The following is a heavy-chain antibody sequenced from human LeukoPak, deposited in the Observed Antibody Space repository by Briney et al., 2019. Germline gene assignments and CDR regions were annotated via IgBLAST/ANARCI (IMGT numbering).Heavy chain of an antibody. J-gene: IGHJ4*02. CDR3: ARDKPNSGSVSGY. CDR2: ISSSSYI. Sequence: GGSLRLSCAASGFTFSSYSMNWVRQAPGKGLEWVLSISSSSYIYYADSVKGRFTISGDNAKNSLYLQMNSLRAEDTAVYYCARDKPNSGSVSGYWGQGTLVTVSS. D-gene: IGHD1-26*01. V-gene: IGHV3-21*01. CDR1: GFTFSSYS.